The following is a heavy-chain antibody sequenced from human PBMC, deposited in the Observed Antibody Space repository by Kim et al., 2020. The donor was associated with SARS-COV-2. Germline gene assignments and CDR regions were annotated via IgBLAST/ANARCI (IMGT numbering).Heavy chain of an antibody. CDR1: GFTFSSYS. J-gene: IGHJ4*02. CDR3: ARARGQWELGYYFDY. D-gene: IGHD1-26*01. V-gene: IGHV3-48*02. Sequence: GGSLRLSCAASGFTFSSYSMNWVRQAPGKGLEWVSYISSSSSTIYYADSVKGRFTISRDNAKNSLYLQMNSLRDEDTAVYYCARARGQWELGYYFDYWGQGTLVTVSS. CDR2: ISSSSSTI.